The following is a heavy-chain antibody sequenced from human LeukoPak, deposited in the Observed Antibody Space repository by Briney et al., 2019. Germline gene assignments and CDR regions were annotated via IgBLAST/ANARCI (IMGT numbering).Heavy chain of an antibody. J-gene: IGHJ6*02. Sequence: SSETLSLTCAVYGGSFSGYYWSWIRQPPGKGLEWIGEINHSGSTNYNPSLKSRVTISVDTSKNQFSLKLSSVTAADTAVHYCARTGGPWPYYYYYGMDVWGQGTTVTVSS. D-gene: IGHD3-16*01. CDR2: INHSGST. CDR1: GGSFSGYY. V-gene: IGHV4-34*01. CDR3: ARTGGPWPYYYYYGMDV.